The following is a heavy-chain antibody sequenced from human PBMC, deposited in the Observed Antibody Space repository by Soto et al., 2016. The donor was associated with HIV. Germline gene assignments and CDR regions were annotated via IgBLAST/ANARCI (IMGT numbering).Heavy chain of an antibody. CDR3: AKDVMRWAFDY. D-gene: IGHD2-21*01. CDR1: GFTLSNNA. J-gene: IGHJ4*02. CDR2: IEGATDKT. V-gene: IGHV3-23*01. Sequence: EVQLLESGGGLVQPGGSLRLVCAASGFTLSNNAMSWVRQAPGKGLEWVSAIEGATDKTHYADSVKGRFTVSRDNSKNTLYLQMNNLRAEDSAVYYCAKDVMRWAFDYWGQGTLVTVSS.